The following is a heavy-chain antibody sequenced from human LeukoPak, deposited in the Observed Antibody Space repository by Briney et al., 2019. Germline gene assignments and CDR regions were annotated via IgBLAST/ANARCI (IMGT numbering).Heavy chain of an antibody. V-gene: IGHV3-21*01. CDR1: RFTFSSYE. D-gene: IGHD4-23*01. CDR2: ISSSSSYI. CDR3: ARVSKLRGYYFDY. J-gene: IGHJ4*02. Sequence: GRSLRLSCAACRFTFSSYEINWVRQAPGKGLEWVSSISSSSSYIYYADSVKGRFTISRDNAKNSLYLQMNSLRAEDTAVYYCARVSKLRGYYFDYWGQGTLVTVSS.